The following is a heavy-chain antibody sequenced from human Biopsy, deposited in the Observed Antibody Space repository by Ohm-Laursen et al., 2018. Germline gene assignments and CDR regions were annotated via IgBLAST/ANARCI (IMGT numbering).Heavy chain of an antibody. CDR2: NIPILGTG. V-gene: IGHV1-69*06. Sequence: SVKVSCKVPGGTFSNYGVNWVRQAPGQGLEWLEGNIPILGTGNYAQKFQDRVTVAADTSTSTATMELRSLRSDDTAVYYCATKLTGYFHHWGQGTLVIVSS. D-gene: IGHD3-9*01. CDR1: GGTFSNYG. CDR3: ATKLTGYFHH. J-gene: IGHJ1*01.